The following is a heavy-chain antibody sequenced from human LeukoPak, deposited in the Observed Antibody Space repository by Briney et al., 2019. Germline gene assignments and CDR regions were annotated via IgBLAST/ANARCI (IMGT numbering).Heavy chain of an antibody. J-gene: IGHJ6*02. CDR2: ISYDGSNK. D-gene: IGHD4-17*01. CDR1: GFTFSSYA. Sequence: PGRSLRLSCAASGFTFSSYAVHWVRQAPGKGLEWVAVISYDGSNKYYADSVKGRFTISRDNSKNTLYLQMNSLRAEDTAVYYRARGSTVTTEDYYYGMDVWGQGTTVTVSS. V-gene: IGHV3-30-3*01. CDR3: ARGSTVTTEDYYYGMDV.